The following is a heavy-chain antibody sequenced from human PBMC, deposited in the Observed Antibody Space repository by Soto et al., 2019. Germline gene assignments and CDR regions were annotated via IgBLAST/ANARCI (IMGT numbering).Heavy chain of an antibody. V-gene: IGHV1-18*01. D-gene: IGHD3-10*01. CDR2: VSAYNGNT. J-gene: IGHJ5*02. CDR1: GYTFTSYA. Sequence: QVQLVQSGVEVKKPGASVKVSCKASGYTFTSYAISWVRQAPGQGLEWMGWVSAYNGNTNYAQNLRGRVTMTTDASTSTADLELSSLRYDDAAMYYGARDFSGWPPDGVDAWGQGTQVTVSS. CDR3: ARDFSGWPPDGVDA.